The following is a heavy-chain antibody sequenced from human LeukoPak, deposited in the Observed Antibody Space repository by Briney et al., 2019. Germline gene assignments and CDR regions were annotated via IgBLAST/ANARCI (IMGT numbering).Heavy chain of an antibody. J-gene: IGHJ2*01. D-gene: IGHD6-19*01. CDR2: ISSIRNYI. Sequence: GGSLRLSCAASKFTFSDYSMSWVRQAPGKGLEWVSSISSIRNYIYYADSVKGRFTVSRDNAKNSLYLQMNSLRAEDTAVYYCARLAGSRPPWYLDLWGRGTLVTVSS. CDR3: ARLAGSRPPWYLDL. CDR1: KFTFSDYS. V-gene: IGHV3-21*01.